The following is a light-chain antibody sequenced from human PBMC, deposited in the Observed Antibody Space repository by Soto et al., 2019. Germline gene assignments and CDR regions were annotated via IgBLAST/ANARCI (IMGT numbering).Light chain of an antibody. CDR2: EVS. CDR1: SSDGGGYNY. J-gene: IGLJ2*01. CDR3: SSYTSSSTHNVV. Sequence: QSALTQPASVSGSPGQSITISCTGTSSDGGGYNYVSWYQQHPGKAPKLMIYEVSNRPSGVSNRFSGSKSGNTAALTISGLQAEDEADDYGSSYTSSSTHNVVFGGGTKVTVL. V-gene: IGLV2-14*01.